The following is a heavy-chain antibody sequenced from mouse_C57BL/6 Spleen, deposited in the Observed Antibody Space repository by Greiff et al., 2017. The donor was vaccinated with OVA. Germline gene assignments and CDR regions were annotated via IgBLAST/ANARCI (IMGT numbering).Heavy chain of an antibody. CDR1: GYTFTSYT. CDR3: ARLGYYYGSSYFSWFAY. V-gene: IGHV1-4*01. CDR2: INPSSGYT. Sequence: VKLQQSGAELARPGASVKMSCKASGYTFTSYTMHWVKQRPGQGLEWIGYINPSSGYTKYNQKFKDKATLTADKSSSTAYMQLSSLTSEDSAVYYCARLGYYYGSSYFSWFAYWGQGTLVTVSA. J-gene: IGHJ3*01. D-gene: IGHD1-1*01.